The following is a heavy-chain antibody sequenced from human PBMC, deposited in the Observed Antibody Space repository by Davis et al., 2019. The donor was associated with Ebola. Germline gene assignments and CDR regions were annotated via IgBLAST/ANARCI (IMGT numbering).Heavy chain of an antibody. J-gene: IGHJ6*02. CDR1: GYTFTSYG. CDR3: ARSRVGAKVFYYYYGMDV. CDR2: ISAYNGNT. Sequence: ASVKVSCKASGYTFTSYGISWVRQAPGQGLEWMGWISAYNGNTNYAQKLQGRVTMTTDTSTSTAYMELRSLRSDDTAVYYCARSRVGAKVFYYYYGMDVWGQGTTVTVSS. V-gene: IGHV1-18*01. D-gene: IGHD1-26*01.